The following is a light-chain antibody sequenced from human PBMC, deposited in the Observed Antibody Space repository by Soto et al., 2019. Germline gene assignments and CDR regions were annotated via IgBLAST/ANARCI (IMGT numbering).Light chain of an antibody. CDR3: QQYVSSPRT. CDR2: GAS. V-gene: IGKV3-20*01. Sequence: EIVLKQSPGTLSLSPGERATLSCRASQSVSNNYLAWYQQKPGQAPRLLIYGASTRATGIPDRFSGSGSGTDFTLTISSLEPEDFAVYYCQQYVSSPRTFGQGTKVDIK. J-gene: IGKJ1*01. CDR1: QSVSNNY.